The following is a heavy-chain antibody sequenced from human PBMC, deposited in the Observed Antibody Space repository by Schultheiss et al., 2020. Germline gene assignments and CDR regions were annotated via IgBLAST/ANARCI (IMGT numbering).Heavy chain of an antibody. CDR3: ASSSIAARCLFDY. Sequence: SETLSLTCTVSGGSISSSTYSWDWIRQPPGKGLEWIGTIYYSGTTYYNPSLKSRVTISVDTSKNQFSLKLSSVTAADTAVYYCASSSIAARCLFDYWGQGTLVTVSS. CDR2: IYYSGTT. J-gene: IGHJ4*02. CDR1: GGSISSSTYS. D-gene: IGHD6-6*01. V-gene: IGHV4-39*01.